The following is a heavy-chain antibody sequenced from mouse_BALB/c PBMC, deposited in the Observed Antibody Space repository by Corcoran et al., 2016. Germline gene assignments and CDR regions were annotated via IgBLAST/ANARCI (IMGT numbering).Heavy chain of an antibody. CDR1: GFNIKDTY. CDR3: GRSREGNYVVS. D-gene: IGHD6-2*01. V-gene: IGHV14-3*02. CDR2: IDPANVNT. Sequence: EVQLQQSGEELVKPGASVKLSCTASGFNIKDTYMHWVKQRPEQGLEWIGRIDPANVNTKYDPKFQGKATMTADTSSNTVYLQLSSLTSEATAVYYCGRSREGNYVVSWGQVTTLTVSS. J-gene: IGHJ2*01.